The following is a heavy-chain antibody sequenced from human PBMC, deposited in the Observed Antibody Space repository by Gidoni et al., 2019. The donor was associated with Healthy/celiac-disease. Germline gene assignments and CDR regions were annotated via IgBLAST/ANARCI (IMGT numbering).Heavy chain of an antibody. CDR3: AKDWWLERRGLDY. V-gene: IGHV3-23*01. D-gene: IGHD1-1*01. J-gene: IGHJ4*02. CDR1: GFTFSSYA. CDR2: ISGSGGST. Sequence: AASGFTFSSYAMSWVRQAPGKGLEWVSAISGSGGSTYYAASVKGRFTISRDNSKNTLYLQMNSLRAEDTAVYYCAKDWWLERRGLDYWGQGTLVTVSS.